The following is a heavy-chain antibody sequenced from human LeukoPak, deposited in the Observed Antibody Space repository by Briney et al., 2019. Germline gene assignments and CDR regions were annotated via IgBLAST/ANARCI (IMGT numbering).Heavy chain of an antibody. Sequence: SQTLSLTCAISGDSGAWNWTRQSPSRGLEWLGRTYYRSKWYYHYAVSVKSRITINPDTSKNQFSLQLKSVTPEDTAVYYCASYDSNGYYIAYWGQGTLVTVSS. CDR3: ASYDSNGYYIAY. J-gene: IGHJ4*02. CDR2: TYYRSKWYY. CDR1: GDSGA. V-gene: IGHV6-1*01. D-gene: IGHD3-22*01.